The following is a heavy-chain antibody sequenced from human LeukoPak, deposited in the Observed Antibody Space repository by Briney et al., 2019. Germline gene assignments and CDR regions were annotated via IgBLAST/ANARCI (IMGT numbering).Heavy chain of an antibody. Sequence: PSETLSLTCTVSGGSISSSSHYWGWIRQPPGKGLEWLGSIYYTGSTYYNPSLKSRVTISVDTSKNQFSLKLSSVTAADTAVYYCARDSSGYSLGYAFDIWGQGTMVTV. CDR2: IYYTGST. CDR3: ARDSSGYSLGYAFDI. D-gene: IGHD3-22*01. CDR1: GGSISSSSHY. V-gene: IGHV4-39*02. J-gene: IGHJ3*02.